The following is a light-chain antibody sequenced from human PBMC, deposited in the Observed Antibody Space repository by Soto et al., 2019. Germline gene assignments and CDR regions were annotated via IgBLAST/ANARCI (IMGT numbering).Light chain of an antibody. J-gene: IGKJ1*01. CDR3: QQYNSLWT. CDR1: QSISTW. Sequence: DIQMTQSPSALSASVGDRVTITCRASQSISTWLAWYQQKPGKAPRLLIYDASYLERGVAARFSGSGSGTEFTLTISDLQPDDLATDCGQQYNSLWTFGPGSKVEI. CDR2: DAS. V-gene: IGKV1-5*01.